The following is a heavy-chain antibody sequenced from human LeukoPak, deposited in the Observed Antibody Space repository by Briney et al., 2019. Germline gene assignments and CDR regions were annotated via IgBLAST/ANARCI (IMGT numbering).Heavy chain of an antibody. D-gene: IGHD2/OR15-2a*01. J-gene: IGHJ6*01. Sequence: GGSLRLSCAASGFTFSGFAMSWVRRTPGKGLEWVSGISGSGDNTLYAASVKGRFTISRDNSKNTLYLEMNSLRAEDTAIYYCAKMKGHPLQKYYMDVWGQGTTVTVSS. CDR2: ISGSGDNT. CDR1: GFTFSGFA. V-gene: IGHV3-23*01. CDR3: AKMKGHPLQKYYMDV.